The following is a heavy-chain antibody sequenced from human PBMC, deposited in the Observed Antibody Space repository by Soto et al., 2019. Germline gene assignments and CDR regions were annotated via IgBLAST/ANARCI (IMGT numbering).Heavy chain of an antibody. J-gene: IGHJ4*02. V-gene: IGHV3-64*01. CDR3: GKGRESSFDY. Sequence: VGSLRLSCAASGVTFSSYAMHWVRQAPGKGLEYVSAISSNGGSTYYANSVKGRFTISRDNSKNTLYLQMGSLRAEDMAVYYCGKGRESSFDYWGQEPLFPVS. CDR1: GVTFSSYA. CDR2: ISSNGGST.